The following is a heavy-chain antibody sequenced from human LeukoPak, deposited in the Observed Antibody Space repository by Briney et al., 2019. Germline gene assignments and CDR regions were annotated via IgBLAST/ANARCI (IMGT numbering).Heavy chain of an antibody. V-gene: IGHV4-34*01. CDR2: INHSGST. CDR3: ARSRYSSSWYPFDY. J-gene: IGHJ4*02. CDR1: GGSFSGYY. D-gene: IGHD6-13*01. Sequence: PSETLSLTCAVYGGSFSGYYWSWIRQPPGKGPEWIGEINHSGSTNYNPSLKSRVTISVDTSKNQFSLKLSSVTAADTAVYYCARSRYSSSWYPFDYWGQGTLVTVSS.